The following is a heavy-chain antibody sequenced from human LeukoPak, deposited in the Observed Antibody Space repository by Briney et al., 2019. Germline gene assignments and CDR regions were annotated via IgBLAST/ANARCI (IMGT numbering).Heavy chain of an antibody. Sequence: GESLKISCKGSGCSFTSYWIGWVRQMPGKGLEWMGIIYPGDSDTRYSPSFQGQVTISADKSISTAYLQWSSLKASDTAMYYCARRAITLGDAFDIWGQGTMVTVSS. V-gene: IGHV5-51*01. CDR1: GCSFTSYW. CDR3: ARRAITLGDAFDI. CDR2: IYPGDSDT. D-gene: IGHD3-16*01. J-gene: IGHJ3*02.